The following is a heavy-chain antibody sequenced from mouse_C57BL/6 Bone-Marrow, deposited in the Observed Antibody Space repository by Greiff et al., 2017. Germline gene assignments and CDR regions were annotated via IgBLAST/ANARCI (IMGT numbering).Heavy chain of an antibody. J-gene: IGHJ4*01. Sequence: EVQVVESGEGLVKPGGSLKLSCAASGFTFSSYAMSWVRQTPEKRLEWVAYISSGGDYIYYADTVKGRFTISRDNARNTLYLQMSSLKSEDTAMYYCTITTVVAHYAMDYWGQGTSVTVSS. V-gene: IGHV5-9-1*02. CDR2: ISSGGDYI. CDR3: TITTVVAHYAMDY. D-gene: IGHD1-1*01. CDR1: GFTFSSYA.